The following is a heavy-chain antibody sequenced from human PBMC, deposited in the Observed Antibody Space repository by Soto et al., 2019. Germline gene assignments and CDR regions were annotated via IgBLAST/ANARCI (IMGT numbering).Heavy chain of an antibody. CDR3: ARVLSSGSFSGALEY. D-gene: IGHD1-26*01. CDR2: ISSSGGST. Sequence: GGALRVSCVASGFSITSFAMSWIRQAPGKGLEWASAISSSGGSTYADSVKGRFTISRDNSKKTLYLQMNSLRVEDIAVYYCARVLSSGSFSGALEYWGQVALVTVS. J-gene: IGHJ4*02. V-gene: IGHV3-23*01. CDR1: GFSITSFA.